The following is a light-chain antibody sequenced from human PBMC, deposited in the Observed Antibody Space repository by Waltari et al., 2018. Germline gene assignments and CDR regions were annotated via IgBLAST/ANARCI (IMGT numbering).Light chain of an antibody. CDR3: QQYNEWPPIST. CDR2: DAS. Sequence: EIVVTQSPATLSVSPGEGATLSCRASETIKTNLAWYQHKPGQAPRRLIYDASTRATGIPARFSASGSGTEFTLTISSLQSEDFAIYFCQQYNEWPPISTFGQGTNLEIK. J-gene: IGKJ2*01. V-gene: IGKV3-15*01. CDR1: ETIKTN.